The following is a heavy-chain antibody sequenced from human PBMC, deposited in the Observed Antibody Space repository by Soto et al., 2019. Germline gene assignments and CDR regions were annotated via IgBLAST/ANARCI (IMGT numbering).Heavy chain of an antibody. V-gene: IGHV4-30-4*01. D-gene: IGHD2-21*02. CDR2: IYYSGST. Sequence: KAXATLSLPFTVSGGSISSGDYYWSWIRQPPGKGLEWIGYIYYSGSTYYNPSLKSRVTISVDTSKNQFSLKLSSVTAADTAVYYCARWGKYCGGDCYPIFDYWGQGTLVTVSS. CDR1: GGSISSGDYY. CDR3: ARWGKYCGGDCYPIFDY. J-gene: IGHJ4*02.